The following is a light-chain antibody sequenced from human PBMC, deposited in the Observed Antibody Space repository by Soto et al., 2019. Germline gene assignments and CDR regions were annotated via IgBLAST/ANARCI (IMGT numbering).Light chain of an antibody. CDR1: QSVSSSY. V-gene: IGKV3-20*01. CDR3: QQYGSSPGT. CDR2: NAF. J-gene: IGKJ4*01. Sequence: IVLTQSPGTLSLSPGERATLSCRASQSVSSSYLAWYQQKPDQAPRLLIYNAFNRATGIPDRFSGSGSGTDFTLTISRLEPEDFAVYYCQQYGSSPGTFGGGTKVDIK.